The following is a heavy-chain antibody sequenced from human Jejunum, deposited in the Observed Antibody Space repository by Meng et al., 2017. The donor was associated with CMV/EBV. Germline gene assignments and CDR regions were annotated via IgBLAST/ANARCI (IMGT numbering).Heavy chain of an antibody. V-gene: IGHV3-53*01. CDR1: GFPVDGNY. J-gene: IGHJ6*02. CDR2: VFAGGTT. D-gene: IGHD3-10*02. Sequence: AASGFPVDGNYMTWVHQAPGEGLEWVSVVFAGGTTYYADSVKGRFTISRDTSQNTVYLHMNSLRADDTAVYYCARLSSDHYYAIVVWGQGTTVTVSS. CDR3: ARLSSDHYYAIVV.